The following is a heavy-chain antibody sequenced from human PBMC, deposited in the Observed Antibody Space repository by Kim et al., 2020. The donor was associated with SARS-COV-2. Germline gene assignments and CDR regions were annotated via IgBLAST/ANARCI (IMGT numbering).Heavy chain of an antibody. Sequence: ASVKVSCKASGYTFTTYPIHWLRQAPGQTLEWMGWVNAANDQTKYSQKFQGRLTISRDTSANTAYMELRSLTTKDTAFYYCVRDVNPTFYGYWGQGTLVTVSS. CDR1: GYTFTTYP. D-gene: IGHD3-16*01. CDR2: VNAANDQT. J-gene: IGHJ4*02. CDR3: VRDVNPTFYGY. V-gene: IGHV1-3*01.